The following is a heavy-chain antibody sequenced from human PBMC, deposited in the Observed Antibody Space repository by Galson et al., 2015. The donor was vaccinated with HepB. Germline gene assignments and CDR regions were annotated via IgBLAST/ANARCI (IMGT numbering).Heavy chain of an antibody. D-gene: IGHD6-6*01. Sequence: SVKVSCKASGYTFTGYYMHWVRQAPGQGLEWMGRINPNSGGTNYAQKFQGRVTMTRDTSISTAYMELSRLRSDDTAVYYCAWSSSSPQPYYYYYYMDVWGKGTTVTVSS. V-gene: IGHV1-2*06. CDR3: AWSSSSPQPYYYYYYMDV. J-gene: IGHJ6*03. CDR2: INPNSGGT. CDR1: GYTFTGYY.